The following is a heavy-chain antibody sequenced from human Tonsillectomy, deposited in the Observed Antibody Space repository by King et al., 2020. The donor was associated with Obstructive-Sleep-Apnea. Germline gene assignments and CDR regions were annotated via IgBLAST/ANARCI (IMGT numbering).Heavy chain of an antibody. CDR2: IYYSGST. CDR3: ARGYWSFDL. Sequence: VQLQESGPGLVKPSQTLSLTCTVSGGSISSGDYYCSWVRQPPGKGLEWIGYIYYSGSTYYNPSLTSRVTMSVDTSKNQFSLKLSSVTAADTAVYYCARGYWSFDLWGRGTLVTVSS. V-gene: IGHV4-30-4*01. CDR1: GGSISSGDYY. J-gene: IGHJ2*01.